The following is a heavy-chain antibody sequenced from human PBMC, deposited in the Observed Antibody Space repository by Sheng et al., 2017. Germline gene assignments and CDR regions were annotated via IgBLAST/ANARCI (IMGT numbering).Heavy chain of an antibody. J-gene: IGHJ4*02. V-gene: IGHV3-33*01. D-gene: IGHD3-16*01. Sequence: QVQLVESGGGVVQPGRSLRLSCAASGFTFSSYGMHWVRQAPGKGLEWVAVIWYDGSNKYYADSVKGRFTISRDNSKNTLYLQMNSLRAEDTAVYYCARDLSYVEDYFDYWGQGTLVTV. CDR3: ARDLSYVEDYFDY. CDR1: GFTFSSYG. CDR2: IWYDGSNK.